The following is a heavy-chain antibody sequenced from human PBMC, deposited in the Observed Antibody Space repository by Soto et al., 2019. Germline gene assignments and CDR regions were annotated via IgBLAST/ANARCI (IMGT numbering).Heavy chain of an antibody. J-gene: IGHJ6*02. CDR3: ARHGFGPLHGLVDV. CDR1: GGSITNYY. V-gene: IGHV4-59*08. CDR2: INYDGYS. D-gene: IGHD3-10*01. Sequence: QVQLQESGPGLVKPSETLSLTCTVSGGSITNYYCSWFRQPPGKGLEWIGCINYDGYSAYNLSLKRRVTLSMDASKTQFSLMLESVTATDTAVYYCARHGFGPLHGLVDVWGPGTTVIVSS.